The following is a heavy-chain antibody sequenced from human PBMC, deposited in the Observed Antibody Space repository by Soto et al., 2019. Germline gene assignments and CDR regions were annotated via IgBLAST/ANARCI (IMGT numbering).Heavy chain of an antibody. J-gene: IGHJ3*02. Sequence: ASVKVSCKASGYTFTSYGISWVRQAPGQGLEWMGWISPNGGSTSYAQKFQGRVTITRDTSASTAYMELSSLRSEDTAVYYCAAVPAATKSDAFDIWGQGTMVTVSS. CDR3: AAVPAATKSDAFDI. V-gene: IGHV1-18*01. CDR1: GYTFTSYG. D-gene: IGHD2-2*01. CDR2: ISPNGGST.